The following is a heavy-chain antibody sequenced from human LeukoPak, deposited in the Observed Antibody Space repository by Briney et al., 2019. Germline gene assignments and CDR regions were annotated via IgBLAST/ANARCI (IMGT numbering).Heavy chain of an antibody. CDR1: GYTFTSYG. Sequence: ASVKVSCKASGYTFTSYGSSWVRQAPGQALEWMGWISAYNGNTNYAQKLQGRVTMTTDTSTSTAYMELRSLRSDDTAVYYCARGYGATSRRGYYMDVWGKGTTVTVSS. CDR2: ISAYNGNT. D-gene: IGHD5-12*01. V-gene: IGHV1-18*01. J-gene: IGHJ6*03. CDR3: ARGYGATSRRGYYMDV.